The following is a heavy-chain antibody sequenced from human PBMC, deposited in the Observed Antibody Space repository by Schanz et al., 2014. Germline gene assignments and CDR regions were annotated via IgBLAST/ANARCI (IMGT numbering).Heavy chain of an antibody. CDR2: ISNDGSIK. J-gene: IGHJ4*02. Sequence: VQLLDSGGGLVQPGGSLRLSCAASGFTFSSYAMHWVRQAPGKGLEWVALISNDGSIKYYADSVEGRFTISRDNSRNTLYLQMNSLRPEDTAVYYCASPSGYSDYGTYFDFWGQGTLVTVSS. D-gene: IGHD5-12*01. V-gene: IGHV3-30-3*01. CDR1: GFTFSSYA. CDR3: ASPSGYSDYGTYFDF.